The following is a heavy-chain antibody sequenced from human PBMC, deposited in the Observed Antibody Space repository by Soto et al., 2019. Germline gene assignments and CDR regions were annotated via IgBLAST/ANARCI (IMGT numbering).Heavy chain of an antibody. Sequence: ASVKVSCKASGYTFTSYAMHWVRQAPGQRLEWMGWINAGNGNTKYSQKFQGRVTITRDTSASTAYMELSSLRSEDTAVYYCARAPLYYDILTGYYTADAFDIWGQGTMVTVSS. CDR2: INAGNGNT. D-gene: IGHD3-9*01. J-gene: IGHJ3*02. CDR3: ARAPLYYDILTGYYTADAFDI. V-gene: IGHV1-3*01. CDR1: GYTFTSYA.